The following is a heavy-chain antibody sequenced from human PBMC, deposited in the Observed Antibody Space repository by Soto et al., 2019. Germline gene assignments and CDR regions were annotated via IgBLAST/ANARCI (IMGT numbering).Heavy chain of an antibody. V-gene: IGHV4-4*07. CDR1: GDSMSTYY. CDR3: AREQSGAAEF. J-gene: IGHJ3*01. Sequence: SVTLSLTCTVSGDSMSTYYWNWIRQSAEKGLEWIGRISATGTTTYIPSLKSRITLSVDTSKNEFSLNLKFVTAADTAVYFCAREQSGAAEFWDQGTMVAISS. D-gene: IGHD7-27*01. CDR2: ISATGTT.